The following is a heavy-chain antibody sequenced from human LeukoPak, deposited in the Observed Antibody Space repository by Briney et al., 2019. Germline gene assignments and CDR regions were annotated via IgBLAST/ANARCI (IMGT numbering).Heavy chain of an antibody. CDR2: IYHVGGT. J-gene: IGHJ5*02. Sequence: SETLSLTCNVSGVSIKANSDYWGWLRQPPGKGLGWIGSIYHVGGTYYNPSLKSRVTISIDTSKNQFSLRLTSVTAADTAIYCCARDGRSGYEDLWGPGTLVTVSS. CDR3: ARDGRSGYEDL. D-gene: IGHD5-12*01. V-gene: IGHV4-39*07. CDR1: GVSIKANSDY.